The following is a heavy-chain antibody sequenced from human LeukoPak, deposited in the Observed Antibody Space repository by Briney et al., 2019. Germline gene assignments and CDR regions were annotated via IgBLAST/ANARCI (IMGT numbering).Heavy chain of an antibody. J-gene: IGHJ4*02. Sequence: PGGSLRLSCAASRFTFGNAWMSWVRQAPGKGLEWVGRIKSKTEGGTTDYAAPVKGRFTISRDDSKNTLYLQMNSLKTEDTAMYSCATETYTTPDSFDYWGQGPRVTVSS. CDR3: ATETYTTPDSFDY. D-gene: IGHD1-1*01. V-gene: IGHV3-15*01. CDR2: IKSKTEGGTT. CDR1: RFTFGNAW.